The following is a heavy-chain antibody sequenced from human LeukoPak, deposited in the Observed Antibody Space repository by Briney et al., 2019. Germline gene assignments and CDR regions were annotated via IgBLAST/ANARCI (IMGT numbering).Heavy chain of an antibody. V-gene: IGHV4-59*01. CDR2: IYYSGST. CDR1: GGSISSYY. D-gene: IGHD3-10*01. Sequence: SETLSLTCTVSGGSISSYYWSWIRQPPGKGLEWIGYIYYSGSTNYNPSLKSRVTISVDTSKNQFSLKLSSVTAADTAVYYCARALIGNYYYYYYMDVWGKGTTVTISS. CDR3: ARALIGNYYYYYYMDV. J-gene: IGHJ6*03.